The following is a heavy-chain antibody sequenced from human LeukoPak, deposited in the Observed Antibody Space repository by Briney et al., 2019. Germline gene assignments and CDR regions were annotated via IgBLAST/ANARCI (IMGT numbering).Heavy chain of an antibody. CDR3: AKDRIVLVTATFDY. CDR1: GFTFSLYG. Sequence: AGRSLRLSCAASGFTFSLYGIHWVRQAPGKGLEWVAFIQNDGSNKYYADSVKGRFTISRDNSKNTLYLQMNSLRPDDTAMYYCAKDRIVLVTATFDYWGQGTLVTVSS. CDR2: IQNDGSNK. J-gene: IGHJ4*02. V-gene: IGHV3-30*02. D-gene: IGHD2-21*02.